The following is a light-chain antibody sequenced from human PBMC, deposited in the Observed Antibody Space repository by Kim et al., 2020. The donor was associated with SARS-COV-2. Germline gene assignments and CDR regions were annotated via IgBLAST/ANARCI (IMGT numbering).Light chain of an antibody. V-gene: IGKV2-28*01. J-gene: IGKJ2*01. CDR1: QSLLHSNAYNY. CDR2: LGS. CDR3: MQALQTPIT. Sequence: DIVMTQSPLSLPVTPGEPASISCTSSQSLLHSNAYNYLDWYLQKPGQSPQLLIYLGSNRASGVPDRFSGSGSGTDFTLKISRVEAEDVGVYYCMQALQTPITFGQGTKLEI.